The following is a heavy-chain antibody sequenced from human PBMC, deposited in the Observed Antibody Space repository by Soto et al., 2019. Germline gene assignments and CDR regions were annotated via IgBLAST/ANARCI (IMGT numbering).Heavy chain of an antibody. D-gene: IGHD2-2*01. CDR1: GFTFINYG. V-gene: IGHV3-30*18. Sequence: QVQLVESGGGVVQPGRSLRLSCAASGFTFINYGMNWVGQAPGKGLEWVAIISYDGSNKYYADSVKGRFTISRDNSKNTLYLQMNSLRAEDTAVYYCAKDQRDEIVLVPAAMDYWGQGTLVTVSS. CDR2: ISYDGSNK. CDR3: AKDQRDEIVLVPAAMDY. J-gene: IGHJ4*02.